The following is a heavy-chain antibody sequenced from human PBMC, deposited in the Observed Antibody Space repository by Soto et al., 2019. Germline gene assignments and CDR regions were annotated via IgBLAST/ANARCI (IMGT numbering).Heavy chain of an antibody. J-gene: IGHJ4*02. CDR2: ILPILGTT. D-gene: IGHD6-13*01. V-gene: IGHV1-69*06. CDR3: DRGGYSSSYRFDY. Sequence: VKGACQGAGDSLITYAIDWVRQAPGQGLEWMGGILPILGTTNYAQKFQSRVTITADKSTNTAYMGLSSLSSEDTAVYYCDRGGYSSSYRFDYWGQGTLVTVSS. CDR1: GDSLITYA.